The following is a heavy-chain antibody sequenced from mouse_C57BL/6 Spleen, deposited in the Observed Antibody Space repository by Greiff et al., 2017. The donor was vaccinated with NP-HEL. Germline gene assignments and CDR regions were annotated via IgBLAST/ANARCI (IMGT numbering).Heavy chain of an antibody. CDR1: GYTFTSYG. V-gene: IGHV1-81*01. J-gene: IGHJ3*01. CDR3: ARVYCGSSYPAWFAY. CDR2: IYPRSGNT. Sequence: VKLMESGAELARPGASVKLSCKASGYTFTSYGISWVKQRTGQGLEWIGEIYPRSGNTYYNEKFKGKATLTADKSSSTAYMELRSLTSEDSAVYFCARVYCGSSYPAWFAYWGQGTLVTVSA. D-gene: IGHD1-1*01.